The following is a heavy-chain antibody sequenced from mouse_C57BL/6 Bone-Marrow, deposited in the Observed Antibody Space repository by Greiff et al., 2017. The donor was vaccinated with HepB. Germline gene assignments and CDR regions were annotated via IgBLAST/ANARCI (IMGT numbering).Heavy chain of an antibody. V-gene: IGHV1-50*01. D-gene: IGHD1-1*01. Sequence: QVQLQQPGAELVKPGASVKLSCKASGYTFTSYWMQWVKQRPGQGLEWIGEIDPSDSYTNYNQKFKGKATLTVDKSSSTAYMQLSSLTSEDSAVYYCARPGSSSFDYWGQGTTLTVSS. J-gene: IGHJ2*01. CDR1: GYTFTSYW. CDR3: ARPGSSSFDY. CDR2: IDPSDSYT.